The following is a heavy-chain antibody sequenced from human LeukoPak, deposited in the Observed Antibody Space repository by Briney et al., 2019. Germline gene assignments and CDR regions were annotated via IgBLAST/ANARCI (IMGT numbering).Heavy chain of an antibody. J-gene: IGHJ3*02. Sequence: SETLSLTCTVSGGSISSYYWSWIRQPPGKGLEWIGYIYYSGSTNYNPSHKSRVTISVDASKDQFSLKLSSVTAADRAVYYCAREAFEDTAMVWAFDIWGQETMVTVSS. CDR3: AREAFEDTAMVWAFDI. V-gene: IGHV4-59*01. D-gene: IGHD5-18*01. CDR1: GGSISSYY. CDR2: IYYSGST.